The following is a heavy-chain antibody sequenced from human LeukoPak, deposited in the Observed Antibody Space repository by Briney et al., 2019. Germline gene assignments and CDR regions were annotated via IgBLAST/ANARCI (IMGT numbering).Heavy chain of an antibody. CDR1: GFTFSNAW. D-gene: IGHD3-3*01. Sequence: GGSLRLSFAASGFTFSNAWMSWVRQAPGKGLEWVGRIKSKTDGGTTEYAAPVKGRFTISRDDSKNTLHLQMNSLKTEDTAVYYCTTPFITIFGVVINIDYWGQGTLVTVSS. V-gene: IGHV3-15*01. CDR2: IKSKTDGGTT. CDR3: TTPFITIFGVVINIDY. J-gene: IGHJ4*02.